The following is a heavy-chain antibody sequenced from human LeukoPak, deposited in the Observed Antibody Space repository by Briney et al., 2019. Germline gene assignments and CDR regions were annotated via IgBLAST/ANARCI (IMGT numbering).Heavy chain of an antibody. CDR1: GFTFSSYG. J-gene: IGHJ4*02. V-gene: IGHV3-30*19. Sequence: PGGSLRLSCAASGFTFSSYGMHWVRQAPGKGLEWVAVISYDGSNKYYADSVKGRFTISRDNSKNTLYLQMNSLRAEDTAVYYCARDTSLDPRIAAPPTYYFDYWGQGTLVTVSS. D-gene: IGHD6-6*01. CDR2: ISYDGSNK. CDR3: ARDTSLDPRIAAPPTYYFDY.